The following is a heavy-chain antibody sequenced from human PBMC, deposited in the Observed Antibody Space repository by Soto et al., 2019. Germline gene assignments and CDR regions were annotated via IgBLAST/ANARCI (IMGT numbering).Heavy chain of an antibody. CDR2: INAHNGNT. Sequence: QVQLVQSGAEVKKPGASVKVSCKASGYTFTSYGINWVRQAPGQGLEWMGWINAHNGNTNYAQKVQGRVTMTTDTTTSTAYMELRSLRSDDTAVYYCARGYSAYAAHYYYGLDVWGQGTTVTVSS. CDR1: GYTFTSYG. CDR3: ARGYSAYAAHYYYGLDV. D-gene: IGHD5-12*01. V-gene: IGHV1-18*01. J-gene: IGHJ6*02.